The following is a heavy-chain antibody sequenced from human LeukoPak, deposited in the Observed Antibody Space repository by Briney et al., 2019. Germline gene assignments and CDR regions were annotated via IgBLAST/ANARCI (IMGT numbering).Heavy chain of an antibody. D-gene: IGHD3-10*01. CDR2: ISDRGGST. Sequence: GGSLRLSCAVSGITLSNYGMSWVRQAPGKGLQWVAGISDRGGSTNYADSVKGRFTISRDNSKNTLYLQMNSLRAEDTAVYFCAKRGVLIRAVIIVGFHKEAYYFDYWGQGALVTVSS. CDR1: GITLSNYG. V-gene: IGHV3-23*01. CDR3: AKRGVLIRAVIIVGFHKEAYYFDY. J-gene: IGHJ4*02.